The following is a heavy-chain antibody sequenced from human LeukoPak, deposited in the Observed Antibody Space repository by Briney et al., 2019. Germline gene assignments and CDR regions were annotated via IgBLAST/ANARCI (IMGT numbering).Heavy chain of an antibody. CDR3: AKDLHPSYYYDSSGSYFDY. Sequence: GGSLRLSCAVSGFTFSSYAMSWVRQAPGKGLEWVSAISGSGGSTYYADSVKGRFTISRDNSKNTLYLQMNSLRAEDTAVYYCAKDLHPSYYYDSSGSYFDYWGQGTLVTVSS. J-gene: IGHJ4*02. CDR2: ISGSGGST. V-gene: IGHV3-23*01. CDR1: GFTFSSYA. D-gene: IGHD3-22*01.